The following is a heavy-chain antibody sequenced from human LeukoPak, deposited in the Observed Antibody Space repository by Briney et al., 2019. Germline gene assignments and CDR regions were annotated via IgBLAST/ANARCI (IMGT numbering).Heavy chain of an antibody. CDR3: ARMGGPYYDFWSGYYTTNWLDP. V-gene: IGHV4-59*11. CDR2: IYCSGCT. D-gene: IGHD3-3*01. CDR1: GGSMRSQY. J-gene: IGHJ5*02. Sequence: SETLSLTCTVSGGSMRSQYGSWIRRPPGKGLEWIGYIYCSGCTNYNPSLKSRVTISVDTSKDQFSLKLSSATAADTAVYYCARMGGPYYDFWSGYYTTNWLDPWGQGTLVTVSS.